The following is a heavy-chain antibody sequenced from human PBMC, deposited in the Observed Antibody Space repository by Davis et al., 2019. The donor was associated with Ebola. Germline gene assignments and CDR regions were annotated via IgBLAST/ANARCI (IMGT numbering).Heavy chain of an antibody. V-gene: IGHV5-51*01. CDR2: IYPRDSDT. D-gene: IGHD3-3*02. CDR3: ARGTSLARNFDY. J-gene: IGHJ4*02. CDR1: GYSFNTYW. Sequence: GESLKISCKGSGYSFNTYWIAWVRQMPGKGLEWMGIIYPRDSDTRYRPSFEGQVTISVDRSISTAYLQWSSLKASDTAMYYCARGTSLARNFDYWGQGTLVSVSS.